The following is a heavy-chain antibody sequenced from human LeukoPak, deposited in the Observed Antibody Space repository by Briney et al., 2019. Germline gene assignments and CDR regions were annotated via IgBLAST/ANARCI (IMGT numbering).Heavy chain of an antibody. CDR1: GGSITRSNYY. CDR2: MYYSGST. CDR3: ARHGSNDYYYMDV. Sequence: PSETLSLTCTVPGGSITRSNYYWGWIRQPPGKGLEWIGSMYYSGSTYYNPSLKSRVTISVDTSKNQFSLKLSSVTAADTAVYYCARHGSNDYYYMDVWGKGTRSPSP. V-gene: IGHV4-39*01. D-gene: IGHD2-2*03. J-gene: IGHJ6*03.